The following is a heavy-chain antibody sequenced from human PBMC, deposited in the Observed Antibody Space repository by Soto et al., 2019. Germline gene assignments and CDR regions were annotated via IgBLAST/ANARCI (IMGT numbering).Heavy chain of an antibody. Sequence: ASVKVSCKASGYTFTGYYMHWVRQAPGQGLEWMGWINPNSGNTNYAQKLQGRVTMTTDTSTSTAYMELRSLRSDDTAVYYCARVIAAAVDFDYWGQGTLVTVSS. J-gene: IGHJ4*02. D-gene: IGHD6-13*01. CDR1: GYTFTGYY. CDR2: INPNSGNT. CDR3: ARVIAAAVDFDY. V-gene: IGHV1-18*04.